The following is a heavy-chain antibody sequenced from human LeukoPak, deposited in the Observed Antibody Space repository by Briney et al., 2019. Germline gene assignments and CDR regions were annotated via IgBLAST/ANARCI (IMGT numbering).Heavy chain of an antibody. D-gene: IGHD3-22*01. CDR2: IKHDGSEK. CDR1: GFTYGNYW. J-gene: IGHJ4*02. V-gene: IGHV3-7*01. Sequence: PGGSLRLSCAASGFTYGNYWMTWVRQTPGKGLEWVANIKHDGSEKYYVDSVKGRFTISRDNAKNSLYLQMNSLRAEDTAVYYCARDSFDSSGFYYVYLDFCRQGTLVTVSS. CDR3: ARDSFDSSGFYYVYLDF.